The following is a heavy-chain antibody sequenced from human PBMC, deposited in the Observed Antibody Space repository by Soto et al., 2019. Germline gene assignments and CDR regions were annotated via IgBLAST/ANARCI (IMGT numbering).Heavy chain of an antibody. V-gene: IGHV3-48*03. CDR2: ISSSGSTI. D-gene: IGHD3-10*01. Sequence: PGGSLRLSCAASGFTFSSYEMNWVRQAPGKGLEWVSYISSSGSTIYYADSVKGRFTISRDNAENSLYLQMNSLRAEDTAFYYCARYYGSGSYLAGIDYWGQGTLVTVSS. CDR1: GFTFSSYE. CDR3: ARYYGSGSYLAGIDY. J-gene: IGHJ4*02.